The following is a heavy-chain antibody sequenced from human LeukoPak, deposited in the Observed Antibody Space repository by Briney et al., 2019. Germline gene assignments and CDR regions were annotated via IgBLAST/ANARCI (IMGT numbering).Heavy chain of an antibody. D-gene: IGHD3-10*01. Sequence: SETLSLTCTVSGGSVSSGSYYWSWIRQHSGKGLEWIGYIYYSGSTYYNPSLKSRVTISVDTSKNQFSLKLSSVTAADTAVYYCAREVRAQGWFDPWGQGTLVTVSS. CDR2: IYYSGST. CDR1: GGSVSSGSYY. V-gene: IGHV4-31*03. J-gene: IGHJ5*02. CDR3: AREVRAQGWFDP.